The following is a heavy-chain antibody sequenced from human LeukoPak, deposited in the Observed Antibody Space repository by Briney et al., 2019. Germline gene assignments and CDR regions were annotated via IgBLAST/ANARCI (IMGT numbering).Heavy chain of an antibody. J-gene: IGHJ4*02. D-gene: IGHD6-13*01. CDR2: ISYDGVNK. Sequence: PGTSLRLSCAGSGFTFSSYGLHWVRQAPGKGLEWVALISYDGVNKYYADSVKGRFTISRDNSKNTLYLQMNSLKAEDTAVYYCAKWRNSWYYFDDWGQGTLVTVSS. V-gene: IGHV3-30*18. CDR3: AKWRNSWYYFDD. CDR1: GFTFSSYG.